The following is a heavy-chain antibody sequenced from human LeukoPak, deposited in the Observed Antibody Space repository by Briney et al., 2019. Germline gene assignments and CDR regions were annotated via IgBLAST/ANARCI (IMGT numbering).Heavy chain of an antibody. J-gene: IGHJ6*02. Sequence: SETLSLTWTVAAGSTGSYYCGWVRQPPREGLEWSGYIYYSGSTNYNPSLKSRVTISVDTSKNQFSLKLSSVTAADTAVYYCASRYSSGGYGMDVWGQGTTVTVSS. V-gene: IGHV4-59*01. D-gene: IGHD6-19*01. CDR2: IYYSGST. CDR3: ASRYSSGGYGMDV. CDR1: AGSTGSYY.